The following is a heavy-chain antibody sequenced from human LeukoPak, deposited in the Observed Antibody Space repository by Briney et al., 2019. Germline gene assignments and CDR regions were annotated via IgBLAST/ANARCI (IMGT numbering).Heavy chain of an antibody. J-gene: IGHJ6*02. CDR2: INHSGST. CDR3: AGGPRVRGANYYYYGMDV. CDR1: GGSFSGYY. D-gene: IGHD3-10*01. Sequence: SETLSLTCAVYGGSFSGYYWSWIRQPPGKGLEWIGEINHSGSTNYNPSLKSRVTISIDKSKNQFSLKLSSVTAADTAVYYCAGGPRVRGANYYYYGMDVWGRGTTVTVSS. V-gene: IGHV4-34*01.